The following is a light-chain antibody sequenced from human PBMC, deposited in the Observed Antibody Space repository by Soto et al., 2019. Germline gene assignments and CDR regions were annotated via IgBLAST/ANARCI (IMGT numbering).Light chain of an antibody. J-gene: IGLJ2*01. CDR1: NVGSKS. CDR3: QVWDRTTDHPI. CDR2: NDG. V-gene: IGLV3-21*04. Sequence: SYELTQPPSVSVAPGKTVSITCGGNNVGSKSVHWYRRKPGQAPVLVIYNDGDRPSGIPERFSGSNSGNTATLTISRVEGGDEADYFCQVWDRTTDHPIFGGGTKLTVL.